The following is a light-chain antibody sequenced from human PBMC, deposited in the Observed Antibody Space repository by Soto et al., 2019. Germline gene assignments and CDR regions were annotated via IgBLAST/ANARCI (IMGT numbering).Light chain of an antibody. J-gene: IGKJ4*01. V-gene: IGKV3-11*01. CDR1: QSVDSS. CDR2: DAS. CDR3: QQRSNWPPLT. Sequence: EIMLTQTPATLSLSPGERATLSCRASQSVDSSLTWYQQRPGQAPRLLIYDASNRATGIPARFSGSGSGTDFTLTISSLEPEDFAVYYCQQRSNWPPLTFGGGTKVDIK.